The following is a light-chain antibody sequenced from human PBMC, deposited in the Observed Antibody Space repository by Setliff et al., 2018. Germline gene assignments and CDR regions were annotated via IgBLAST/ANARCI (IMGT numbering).Light chain of an antibody. CDR1: SSNIGSNY. J-gene: IGLJ1*01. CDR2: RNN. Sequence: QSVLTQPPSASGTLGQRVTISCSGSSSNIGSNYVYWYQQLPGTAPKLLIYRNNQRPSGVPDRFSGSKSGTSASLAISGLRSEDEADYYCAAWDDSLSGLVFGTGTKGTVL. V-gene: IGLV1-47*01. CDR3: AAWDDSLSGLV.